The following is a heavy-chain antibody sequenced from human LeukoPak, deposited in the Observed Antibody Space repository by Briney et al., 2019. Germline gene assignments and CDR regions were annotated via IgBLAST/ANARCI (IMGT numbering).Heavy chain of an antibody. D-gene: IGHD3-22*01. J-gene: IGHJ4*02. CDR2: ISAYNGNT. V-gene: IGHV1-18*01. CDR3: ARDLYYDSSGEGDY. Sequence: ASVKVSCKASGYTFTSYGISWVRQAPGQGLEWMGWISAYNGNTNYAQKLQGRVTMTTDASTSTAYMELRSLRSDDTAVYYCARDLYYDSSGEGDYWGQGTLVTVSS. CDR1: GYTFTSYG.